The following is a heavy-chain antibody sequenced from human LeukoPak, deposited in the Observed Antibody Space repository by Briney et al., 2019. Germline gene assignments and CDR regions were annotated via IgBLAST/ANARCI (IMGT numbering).Heavy chain of an antibody. V-gene: IGHV4-4*07. D-gene: IGHD3-22*01. Sequence: PSETLSLTCTVSGGSISSYSWSWIRQPAGKGLEWIGHIYSSVSTNYNPSLKSRVTMSVDTSKNQFSLKLSSVTAADTAVYYCAEGGYSFDYWGHGTLVTVSS. CDR2: IYSSVST. CDR3: AEGGYSFDY. CDR1: GGSISSYS. J-gene: IGHJ4*01.